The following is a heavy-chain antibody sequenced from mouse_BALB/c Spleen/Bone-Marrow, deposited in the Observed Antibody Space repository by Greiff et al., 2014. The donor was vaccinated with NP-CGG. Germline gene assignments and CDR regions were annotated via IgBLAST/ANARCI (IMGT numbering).Heavy chain of an antibody. D-gene: IGHD4-1*02. Sequence: VQLVESGPGLVAPSQSLSITCTVSGFSLTNYGIHWVCQPPGKGLEWLGVIWAGGSTNYNSALMSRLSITKDNSKSQVFLKMNSLQTDDTAMYYCASTGAGAMDYWGQGTSVTVSS. CDR2: IWAGGST. V-gene: IGHV2-9*02. J-gene: IGHJ4*01. CDR1: GFSLTNYG. CDR3: ASTGAGAMDY.